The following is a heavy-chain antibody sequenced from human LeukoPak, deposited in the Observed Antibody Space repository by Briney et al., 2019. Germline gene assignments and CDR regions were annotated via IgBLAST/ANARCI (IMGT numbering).Heavy chain of an antibody. D-gene: IGHD3-10*01. CDR1: GGTFSSYA. CDR2: IIPIFGTA. V-gene: IGHV1-69*01. J-gene: IGHJ3*02. Sequence: VASVKVSXKASGGTFSSYAISWVRQAPGQGLEWMGGIIPIFGTANYAQKFQGRVTITADESTSTAYMELSSLRSEDTAVYYCARDSGSGGFDIWGQGTMVTVSS. CDR3: ARDSGSGGFDI.